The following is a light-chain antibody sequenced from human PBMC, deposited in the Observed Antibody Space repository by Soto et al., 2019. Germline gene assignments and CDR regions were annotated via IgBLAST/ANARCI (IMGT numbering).Light chain of an antibody. V-gene: IGKV3-20*01. CDR2: DAS. Sequence: IVLTQSPGTLSLSPGERATLSCRASQSVSSSYLAWYQQNPGQAPRLLIYDASRATGIPDRFSGSGSGTDFTLTITRLEPEDFAVYYCQHYGTSAMFGPGTKVDI. J-gene: IGKJ3*01. CDR3: QHYGTSAM. CDR1: QSVSSSY.